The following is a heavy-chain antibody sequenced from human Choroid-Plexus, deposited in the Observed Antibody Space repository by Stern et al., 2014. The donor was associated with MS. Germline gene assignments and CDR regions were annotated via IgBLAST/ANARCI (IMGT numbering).Heavy chain of an antibody. Sequence: VQLLESGGGVVQPGRPLRLSCVASGFTFGSCAMHWVRPAPGKGLGWVAGVSYDGSNKYYADSVKGRFTISRDNSQNTLYMQMSSLRPEDTAVYYCAKDRQYLTYFFDHWGQGSLVTVSS. J-gene: IGHJ5*02. V-gene: IGHV3-30*18. CDR1: GFTFGSCA. CDR3: AKDRQYLTYFFDH. CDR2: VSYDGSNK. D-gene: IGHD2/OR15-2a*01.